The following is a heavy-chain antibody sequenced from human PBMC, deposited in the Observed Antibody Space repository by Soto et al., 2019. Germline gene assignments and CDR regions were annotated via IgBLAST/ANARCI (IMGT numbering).Heavy chain of an antibody. CDR3: ARQPTYDFWSPYYFDY. J-gene: IGHJ4*02. Sequence: QVQLQESGPGLVKPSQTLSLTCTVSGGSIRSGGYYWTWISQYPGKGLEWIGYIFYSGTTYYNPSLKSRVTISLGTSTNQFSLKLSSVTAADTAVYYCARQPTYDFWSPYYFDYWGQGSLVTVSS. CDR1: GGSIRSGGYY. D-gene: IGHD3-3*01. V-gene: IGHV4-31*03. CDR2: IFYSGTT.